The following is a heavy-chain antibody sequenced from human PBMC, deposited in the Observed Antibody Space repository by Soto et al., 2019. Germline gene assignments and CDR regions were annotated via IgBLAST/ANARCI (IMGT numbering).Heavy chain of an antibody. D-gene: IGHD1-1*01. Sequence: TETLSLTCAVFGGSFSGYYWSWIRQPPGKGLEWIGEINHSGSTNNNPSLESRITISVDTSKNQFSMKLSSVTAADTAVYYCVIYRGYVRDAFDIRGQVTMVTV. J-gene: IGHJ3*02. CDR3: VIYRGYVRDAFDI. V-gene: IGHV4-34*01. CDR1: GGSFSGYY. CDR2: INHSGST.